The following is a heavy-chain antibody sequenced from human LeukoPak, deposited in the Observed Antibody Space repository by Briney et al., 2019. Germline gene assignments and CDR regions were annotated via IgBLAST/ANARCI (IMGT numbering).Heavy chain of an antibody. V-gene: IGHV3-23*01. Sequence: PGGSLRLSCAASGFTISSYAMSWVRQAPGKGLEWVSGISGSGGTTYYADSVKGRFTISRDNSKNTLFLQMNSLRAEDTAVYYCAKVTPTFGGVIDNFDYWGQGTLVTVSS. CDR1: GFTISSYA. CDR2: ISGSGGTT. CDR3: AKVTPTFGGVIDNFDY. J-gene: IGHJ4*02. D-gene: IGHD3-16*02.